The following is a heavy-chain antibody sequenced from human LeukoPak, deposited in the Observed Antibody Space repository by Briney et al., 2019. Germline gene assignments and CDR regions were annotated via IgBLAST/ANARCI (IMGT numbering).Heavy chain of an antibody. CDR3: ARGSPPRRNYDSRGYYSYYFDY. V-gene: IGHV1-18*01. Sequence: ASVKVSCKASGYTFTSYGISWVRQAPGQGLEGMGWISAYNGNTHYAQKLQGRGTMTTDTSTSTVYMELRSLRSDDTAVYYCARGSPPRRNYDSRGYYSYYFDYWGQGTLVTVSS. CDR2: ISAYNGNT. CDR1: GYTFTSYG. J-gene: IGHJ4*02. D-gene: IGHD3-22*01.